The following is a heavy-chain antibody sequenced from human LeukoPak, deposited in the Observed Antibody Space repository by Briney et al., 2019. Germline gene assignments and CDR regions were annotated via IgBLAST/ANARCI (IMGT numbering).Heavy chain of an antibody. CDR2: MNPNSGGT. CDR1: GYTFTSYD. CDR3: ARVSLVAGMVIDY. J-gene: IGHJ4*02. Sequence: GASVKVSCKASGYTFTSYDINWVRQATGQGLEWMGWMNPNSGGTNYAQKFQGRVTMTRDTSISTAYMELSRLRSDDTAVYYCARVSLVAGMVIDYWGQGTLVTVSS. D-gene: IGHD6-19*01. V-gene: IGHV1-2*02.